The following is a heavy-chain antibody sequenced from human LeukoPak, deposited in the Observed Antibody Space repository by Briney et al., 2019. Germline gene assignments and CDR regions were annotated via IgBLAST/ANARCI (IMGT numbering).Heavy chain of an antibody. Sequence: SETLSLTCAVYGGSFSGYYWSWIRQPPGKGLEWIGEINHSGSTNYNPSLKSRVTISVDTSKKHFSLKRSSVTAADTAVYYCARNTGYSHGRYFDYWGQGTLVTVSS. CDR2: INHSGST. D-gene: IGHD5-18*01. CDR1: GGSFSGYY. V-gene: IGHV4-34*01. CDR3: ARNTGYSHGRYFDY. J-gene: IGHJ4*02.